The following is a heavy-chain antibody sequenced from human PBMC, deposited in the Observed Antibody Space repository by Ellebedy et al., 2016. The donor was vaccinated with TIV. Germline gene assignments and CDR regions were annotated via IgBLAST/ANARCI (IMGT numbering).Heavy chain of an antibody. D-gene: IGHD3-10*01. CDR1: GYMFSTYW. V-gene: IGHV5-51*01. Sequence: GESLKISCEGSGYMFSTYWIAWVRQLPGKGLEWMGIIYPRDSDTTYSPSFRGPVTMSVDKSINTVSLQWNSLKASDTAMYYCARRMGRGVKGKFPLDVWGQGTTVIVSS. J-gene: IGHJ6*02. CDR2: IYPRDSDT. CDR3: ARRMGRGVKGKFPLDV.